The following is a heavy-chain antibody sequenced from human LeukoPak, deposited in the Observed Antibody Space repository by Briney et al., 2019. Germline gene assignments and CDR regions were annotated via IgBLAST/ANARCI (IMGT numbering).Heavy chain of an antibody. V-gene: IGHV4-34*01. Sequence: SETLSLTCAVYGGFFSGYYWSWIRQPPGKGLEWIGEINHSGSTNYNPSLKSRVPIPVATSKNQFSLKLSSVTAADTAVYYCAPLPRYSVQAHPFDYWGQGTLVTVSS. CDR3: APLPRYSVQAHPFDY. J-gene: IGHJ4*02. CDR1: GGFFSGYY. D-gene: IGHD1-26*01. CDR2: INHSGST.